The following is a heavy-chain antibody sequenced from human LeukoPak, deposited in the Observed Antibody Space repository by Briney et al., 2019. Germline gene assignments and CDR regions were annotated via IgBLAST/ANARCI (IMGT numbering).Heavy chain of an antibody. CDR1: GFTFSSYW. CDR2: INSDGSST. D-gene: IGHD6-19*01. V-gene: IGHV3-74*01. J-gene: IGHJ4*02. CDR3: AKDLFAGDSVAGYFDY. Sequence: GGSLRLSCAASGFTFSSYWMHWVRQAPGKGLVWVSRINSDGSSTSYADSVQGRFTISRDNSKNTVYLQMNSLRVEDTAVYYCAKDLFAGDSVAGYFDYWGQGTLVTVSS.